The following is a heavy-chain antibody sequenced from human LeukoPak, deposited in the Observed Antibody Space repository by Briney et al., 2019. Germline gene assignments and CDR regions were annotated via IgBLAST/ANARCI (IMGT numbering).Heavy chain of an antibody. Sequence: PGGSLRLSCAASGFTFSSYEMNWVRQAPGKGLEWVSYITSSGGTVYYADSVKGRFTISRDDSKNTLYLQMNSLRAEDTAMYYCARGLPPVMKYYFDYWGQGTLVAVSS. CDR1: GFTFSSYE. CDR2: ITSSGGTV. V-gene: IGHV3-48*03. D-gene: IGHD4-11*01. J-gene: IGHJ4*02. CDR3: ARGLPPVMKYYFDY.